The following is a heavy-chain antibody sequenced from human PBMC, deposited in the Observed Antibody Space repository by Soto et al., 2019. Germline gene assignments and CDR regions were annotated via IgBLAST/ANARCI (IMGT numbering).Heavy chain of an antibody. D-gene: IGHD3-22*01. J-gene: IGHJ5*02. V-gene: IGHV4-31*03. Sequence: SETLSLTCTVSGFSISSGGYYWTWIRQHPGKGLDWIGYIYNSGSTYYKPSLKSRVIISADTSKNQLSLKLTSVTAADTAVYYCARGRYYYDSSGFDPWGQGTLVTVSS. CDR2: IYNSGST. CDR1: GFSISSGGYY. CDR3: ARGRYYYDSSGFDP.